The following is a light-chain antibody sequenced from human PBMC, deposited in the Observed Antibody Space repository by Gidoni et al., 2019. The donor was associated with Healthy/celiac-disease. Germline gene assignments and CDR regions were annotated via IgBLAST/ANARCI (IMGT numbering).Light chain of an antibody. V-gene: IGKV3-11*01. J-gene: IGKJ5*01. CDR1: QSVDIY. CDR3: QQRSNWPPIT. CDR2: DAS. Sequence: EIVLTQSPATLSLSPGERATLSCRASQSVDIYLAWYQQKPGQAPRLLIYDASNRATGIPARFSGSGSGTDFTLTSSSLEPEDFAVYHCQQRSNWPPITFGQGTRLEIK.